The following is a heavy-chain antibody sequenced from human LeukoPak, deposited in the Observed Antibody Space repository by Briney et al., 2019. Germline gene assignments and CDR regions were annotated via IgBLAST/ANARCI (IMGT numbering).Heavy chain of an antibody. CDR1: GFSFSTYA. V-gene: IGHV3-23*01. J-gene: IGHJ4*02. CDR3: AKNYGPGNAFYDY. Sequence: PGGSLRLSCAASGFSFSTYAMTWVRQAPGRGLEWVSAIDGSGRYIYYRDSVQGRFTNSRDNSKNTLCLQMNSLTAEDSAVYYCAKNYGPGNAFYDYWGQGVLVTVSS. CDR2: IDGSGRYI. D-gene: IGHD3-10*01.